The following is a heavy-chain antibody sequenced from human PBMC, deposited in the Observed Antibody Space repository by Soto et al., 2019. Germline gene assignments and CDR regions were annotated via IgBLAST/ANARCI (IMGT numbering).Heavy chain of an antibody. CDR1: GGSISSGDYY. V-gene: IGHV4-30-4*01. CDR2: IYYSGST. CDR3: ARVADCSGGRCYFSVDY. J-gene: IGHJ4*02. D-gene: IGHD2-15*01. Sequence: QVQLQESGPGLVKPSQTLSLTCTVSGGSISSGDYYWSWIRQPPGKGLEWIGYIYYSGSTYYNPFLKSRVNISVDTSKNQFSLKLSSVTAADTAVYYCARVADCSGGRCYFSVDYWGQGTLVTVSS.